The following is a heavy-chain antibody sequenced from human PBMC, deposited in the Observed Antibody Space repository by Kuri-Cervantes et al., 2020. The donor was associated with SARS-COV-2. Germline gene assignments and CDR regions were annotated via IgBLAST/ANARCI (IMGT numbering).Heavy chain of an antibody. J-gene: IGHJ4*02. CDR1: GFTFSSYS. CDR2: ISSSSSYI. Sequence: GESLKISCAASGFTFSSYSMNWVRQAPGKGLEWVSSISSSSSYIYYADSVKGRFTISRDNSKNTLYLQMNSLRAEDTAVYYCAKGRDFWSGFIFDYWGQGTLVTVSS. V-gene: IGHV3-21*01. CDR3: AKGRDFWSGFIFDY. D-gene: IGHD3-3*01.